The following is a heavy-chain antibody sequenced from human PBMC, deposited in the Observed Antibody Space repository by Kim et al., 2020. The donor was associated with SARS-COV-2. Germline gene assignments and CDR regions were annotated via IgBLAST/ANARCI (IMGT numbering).Heavy chain of an antibody. CDR3: ARDRVLTGPNP. J-gene: IGHJ5*02. D-gene: IGHD3-9*01. CDR1: GFTFSSYS. V-gene: IGHV3-48*02. CDR2: ISSSSSTI. Sequence: GGSLRLSCAASGFTFSSYSMNWVRQAPGKGLEWVSYISSSSSTIYYADSVKGLFTISRDNAKNSLYLPMNSLRDEDTAVYSCARDRVLTGPNPWVHGTLV.